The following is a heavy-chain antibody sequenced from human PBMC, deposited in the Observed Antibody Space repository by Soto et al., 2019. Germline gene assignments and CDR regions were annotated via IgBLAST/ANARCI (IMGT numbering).Heavy chain of an antibody. CDR2: AYHRGST. D-gene: IGHD5-18*01. CDR3: ARDRPSEYTYGSSGWSDP. J-gene: IGHJ5*02. Sequence: SETLSLTFAVSGCSISRYYWWSWFRQPPGMGLDWIGEAYHRGSTDYNPSVHSRLTIAVHQSKNQFSLELTSVTAADTAVYFCARDRPSEYTYGSSGWSDPWGQGTLVTVS. CDR1: GCSISRYYW. V-gene: IGHV4-4*02.